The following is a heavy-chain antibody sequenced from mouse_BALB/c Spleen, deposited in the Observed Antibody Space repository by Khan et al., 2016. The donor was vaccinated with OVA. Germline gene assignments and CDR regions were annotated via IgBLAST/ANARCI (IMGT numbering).Heavy chain of an antibody. CDR1: GYTFTSYT. D-gene: IGHD2-14*01. CDR2: INPSNGYT. CDR3: VRDGAYHRNDGWFAY. Sequence: QVQLKESGAELARPGASVKMSCKASGYTFTSYTIHWIKKRPGQGLEWIGYINPSNGYTTYNQKFKDKATLTTDKSSTTAYLQLSSLTSDDSAVDNGVRDGAYHRNDGWFAYWGQGTLVTVSA. J-gene: IGHJ3*01. V-gene: IGHV1-4*01.